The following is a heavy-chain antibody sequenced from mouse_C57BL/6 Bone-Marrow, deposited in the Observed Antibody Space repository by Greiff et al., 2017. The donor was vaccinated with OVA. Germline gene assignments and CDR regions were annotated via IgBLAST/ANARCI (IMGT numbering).Heavy chain of an antibody. CDR3: ARGTYYAMDY. V-gene: IGHV1-52*01. CDR1: GYTFTSYW. J-gene: IGHJ4*01. D-gene: IGHD2-14*01. Sequence: VQLQQSGAELVRPGSSVKLSCKASGYTFTSYWMHWVKQRPIQGLEWIGNIDPSDSETHYNQKFKDKATLTVDKSSSTAYMQLSSLTSEDSAVYYCARGTYYAMDYWGQGTSVTVSS. CDR2: IDPSDSET.